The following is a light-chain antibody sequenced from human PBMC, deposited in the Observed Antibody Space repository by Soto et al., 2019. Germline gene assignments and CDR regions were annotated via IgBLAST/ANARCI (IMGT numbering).Light chain of an antibody. CDR2: DAS. CDR3: QQRSDWLT. Sequence: EIVLTQSPATLSLSPGDRAILSCRASQSISSALAWYQQKPGQAPRLLTYDASDRATGIPARFSGSRSGTDFTLTISSLEPEDFAVYYCQQRSDWLTFGGGTRVEIK. J-gene: IGKJ4*01. CDR1: QSISSA. V-gene: IGKV3-11*01.